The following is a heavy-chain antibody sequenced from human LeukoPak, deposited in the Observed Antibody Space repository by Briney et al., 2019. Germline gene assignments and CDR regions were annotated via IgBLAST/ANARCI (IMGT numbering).Heavy chain of an antibody. D-gene: IGHD3-22*01. CDR1: GGSISSSSYY. CDR3: AREITMIVLPRIELDAFDI. CDR2: IYYSGST. V-gene: IGHV4-39*07. J-gene: IGHJ3*02. Sequence: SETLSLTCTVSGGSISSSSYYWGWIHQPPGKGLEWIGSIYYSGSTYYNPSLKSRVTISVDTSKNQFSLKPSSVTAADTAVYYCAREITMIVLPRIELDAFDIWGQGTMVTVSS.